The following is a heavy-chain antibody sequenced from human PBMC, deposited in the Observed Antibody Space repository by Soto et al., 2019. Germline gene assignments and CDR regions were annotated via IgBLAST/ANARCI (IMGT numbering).Heavy chain of an antibody. J-gene: IGHJ6*03. CDR1: GGSISSYY. CDR3: ARLLPQLETYYYCYYMDG. D-gene: IGHD1-1*01. V-gene: IGHV4-59*08. CDR2: IYYSGST. Sequence: PSETLSLTCTVSGGSISSYYWSWIRQPPGKGLEWIGYIYYSGSTNYNPSLKSRVTISVDTSKNQFSLKLSSVTAADTAVYYCARLLPQLETYYYCYYMDGWGKGTTVTVSS.